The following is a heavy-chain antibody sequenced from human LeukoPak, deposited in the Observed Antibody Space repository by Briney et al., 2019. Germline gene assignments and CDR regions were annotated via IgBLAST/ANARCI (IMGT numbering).Heavy chain of an antibody. CDR2: IGTAGDT. CDR3: ARDFKAGDGHWSFDL. Sequence: GGSLRLSCAASGFTFSSYDMHWVRQATGKGLEWVSAIGTAGDTYYPGSVKGRFTISRENAKNSLYLQMNSLTAGDTAVYYCARDFKAGDGHWSFDLWGRGILVTVFS. J-gene: IGHJ2*01. V-gene: IGHV3-13*01. CDR1: GFTFSSYD. D-gene: IGHD4-17*01.